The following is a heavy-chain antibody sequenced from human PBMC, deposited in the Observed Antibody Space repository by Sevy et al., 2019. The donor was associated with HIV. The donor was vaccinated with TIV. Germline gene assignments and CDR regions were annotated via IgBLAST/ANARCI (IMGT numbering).Heavy chain of an antibody. CDR1: GFTFSSYE. Sequence: GGSLRLSCAASGFTFSSYEMNWVRQAPGKGLQWVSYISSSGTTIYYVDSVKGRFTISRDNAKNSLYLQMNSLRAEDTAVYYCARGKHVSDYYGSFDYWGQGTLVTVSS. CDR3: ARGKHVSDYYGSFDY. J-gene: IGHJ4*02. V-gene: IGHV3-48*03. D-gene: IGHD3-3*01. CDR2: ISSSGTTI.